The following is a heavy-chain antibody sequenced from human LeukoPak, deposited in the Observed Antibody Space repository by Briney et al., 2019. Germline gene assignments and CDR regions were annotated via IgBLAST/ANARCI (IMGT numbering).Heavy chain of an antibody. CDR1: GGSISSYY. J-gene: IGHJ6*03. V-gene: IGHV4-59*01. CDR3: ARVMSSSDPNYYYYYYMDV. Sequence: SQTLSLTCTVSGGSISSYYWSWIRQPPGKGLEWIAYIYYSGSTDYNPSLKSRVTISVDTSKNQFSLKLSSVTAADTAVYYCARVMSSSDPNYYYYYYMDVWGKGTTVTVSS. CDR2: IYYSGST. D-gene: IGHD6-13*01.